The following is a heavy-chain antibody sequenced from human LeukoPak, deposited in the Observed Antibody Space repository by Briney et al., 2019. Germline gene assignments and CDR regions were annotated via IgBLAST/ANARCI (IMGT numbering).Heavy chain of an antibody. CDR3: ARDSSLGMD. J-gene: IGHJ4*02. V-gene: IGHV3-64*01. CDR1: GFTFSTYA. D-gene: IGHD1-26*01. Sequence: GGSLRLSCAASGFTFSTYAMYWVRRAPGKGLEYVSAISGSGVNTYYANSVKGRFTISRDNSKNTLYLQLGSLRAEDMAVYYCARDSSLGMDWGQGTLVTVSA. CDR2: ISGSGVNT.